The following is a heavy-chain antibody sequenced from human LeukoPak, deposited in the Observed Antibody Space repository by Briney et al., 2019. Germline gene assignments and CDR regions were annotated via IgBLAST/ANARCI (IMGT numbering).Heavy chain of an antibody. V-gene: IGHV4-39*01. CDR1: GGSISSSSYY. D-gene: IGHD2-15*01. J-gene: IGHJ5*02. CDR3: ALHPFSSHCCGGSCYLTPWFDP. Sequence: SETLSLTCTVSGGSISSSSYYWGWIRQPPGKGLEWIGSIYYSGSTYYNPSLKSRVTISVDTSKNQFSLKLSSVTAADTAVYYCALHPFSSHCCGGSCYLTPWFDPWGQGTLVTVSS. CDR2: IYYSGST.